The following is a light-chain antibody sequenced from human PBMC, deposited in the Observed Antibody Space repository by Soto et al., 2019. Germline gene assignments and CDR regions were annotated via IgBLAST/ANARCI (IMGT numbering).Light chain of an antibody. J-gene: IGKJ5*01. V-gene: IGKV3-20*01. CDR2: GAS. Sequence: EIVLTQSPDTLSLSPGERATLSSRASESVTSSHLAWYQQKRGQAPRLLIYGASSRATDIPDRFSGSGSGTDFTLTISRLEPEDFAVYYCQHYGSSSNTFGQGTRLEIK. CDR3: QHYGSSSNT. CDR1: ESVTSSH.